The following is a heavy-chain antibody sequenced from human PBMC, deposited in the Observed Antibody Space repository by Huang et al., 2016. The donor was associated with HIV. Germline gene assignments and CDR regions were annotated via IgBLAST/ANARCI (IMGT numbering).Heavy chain of an antibody. D-gene: IGHD2-15*01. Sequence: QVHLVQSGVEVKPPGASLKVSCKASGYTFSNYGVSWVRQAPGQGLEWLGWISVYNGNTNYAQRLQGRVTMTADTSTNTAYMDLRSLRSDDTAVYYCARDSGSLTAAATLDSWGQGTLVTVSS. CDR1: GYTFSNYG. J-gene: IGHJ4*02. CDR3: ARDSGSLTAAATLDS. V-gene: IGHV1-18*01. CDR2: ISVYNGNT.